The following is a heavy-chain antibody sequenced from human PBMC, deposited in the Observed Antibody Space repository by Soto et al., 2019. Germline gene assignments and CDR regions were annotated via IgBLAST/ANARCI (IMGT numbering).Heavy chain of an antibody. CDR2: ICDSGDNT. CDR1: GFTFSSYA. CDR3: AKQAGGTCYYYSRY. V-gene: IGHV3-23*01. J-gene: IGHJ4*02. D-gene: IGHD2-15*01. Sequence: EVQLLESGGGLVQPGGSLRRSCAASGFTFSSYAMSWVRQAPGKGLEWVSDICDSGDNTYYANSVKGRFTMSRNKSPNTLYLQMHSLTADATAVYYCAKQAGGTCYYYSRYCGQRTLVTVAS.